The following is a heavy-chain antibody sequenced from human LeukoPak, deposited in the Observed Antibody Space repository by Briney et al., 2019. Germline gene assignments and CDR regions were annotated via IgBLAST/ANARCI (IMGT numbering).Heavy chain of an antibody. J-gene: IGHJ4*02. CDR2: IKQDGSEK. Sequence: GGSLRLSCAASGFTFSSYWMSWVRQAPGKGLEWVANIKQDGSEKYYVDSVKGRFTISRDNAKNSLYLQMNSLRAEDTAVYYCAKVGGGDYDSSGYYDNWGQGTLVTVSS. D-gene: IGHD3-22*01. V-gene: IGHV3-7*01. CDR3: AKVGGGDYDSSGYYDN. CDR1: GFTFSSYW.